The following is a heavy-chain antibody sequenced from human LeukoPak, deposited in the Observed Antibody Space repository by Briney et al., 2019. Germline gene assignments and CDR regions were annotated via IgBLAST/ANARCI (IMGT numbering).Heavy chain of an antibody. Sequence: GRSLRLSCAASGFTFSSYGMHWVRQAPGKGLEWVAVISYDGSNKYYADSVKGRFTISRDNPKNTLYLQMNSLRAEDTAVYYCAKDLRPDGINDFDHWGQGTLVTVSS. CDR2: ISYDGSNK. V-gene: IGHV3-30*18. CDR1: GFTFSSYG. J-gene: IGHJ4*02. CDR3: AKDLRPDGINDFDH. D-gene: IGHD1-1*01.